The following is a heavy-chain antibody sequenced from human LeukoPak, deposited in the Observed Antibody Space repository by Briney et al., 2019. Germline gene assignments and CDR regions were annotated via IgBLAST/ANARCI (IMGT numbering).Heavy chain of an antibody. D-gene: IGHD3-22*01. Sequence: SETLSLTCTVSGGSISSYYWSWIRQPAGKGLEWIGRIHTSGSTNYNPSLKSRVTMSVDTSKNQFSLKLSSVTAADTAVYYCARDRYYYDSSGGRGLDYWGRGTLVTVSS. J-gene: IGHJ4*02. CDR3: ARDRYYYDSSGGRGLDY. V-gene: IGHV4-4*07. CDR1: GGSISSYY. CDR2: IHTSGST.